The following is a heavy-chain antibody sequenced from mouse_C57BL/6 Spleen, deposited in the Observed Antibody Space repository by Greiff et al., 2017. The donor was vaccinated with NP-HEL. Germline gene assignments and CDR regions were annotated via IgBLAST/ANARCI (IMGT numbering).Heavy chain of an antibody. V-gene: IGHV1-22*01. CDR2: INPNNGGT. D-gene: IGHD3-2*02. CDR1: GYTFTDYN. J-gene: IGHJ4*01. CDR3: ARKGIRLRILYYYAMDY. Sequence: EVQLQQSGPELVKPGASVQMSCKASGYTFTDYNMHWVKPSHGKSLEWLGYINPNNGGTSYNQQFKGKATLTVNKSSRTAYMELHSLTSEDAAVYYCARKGIRLRILYYYAMDYWGQGTSVTVSS.